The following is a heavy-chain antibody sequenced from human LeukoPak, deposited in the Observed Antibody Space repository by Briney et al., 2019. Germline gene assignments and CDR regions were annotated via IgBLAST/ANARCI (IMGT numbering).Heavy chain of an antibody. J-gene: IGHJ4*02. V-gene: IGHV1-2*02. CDR2: INPNSGGT. CDR1: GYTFTGYY. D-gene: IGHD2-21*02. Sequence: GASVKVSCKASGYTFTGYYMHWVRQAPGQGLEWMGWINPNSGGTNYAQKFQGRVTMTRDTSISTAYMELSRLRSDDTAVYYCASSHIVVVTATKTKDDYWGQGTLVTVSS. CDR3: ASSHIVVVTATKTKDDY.